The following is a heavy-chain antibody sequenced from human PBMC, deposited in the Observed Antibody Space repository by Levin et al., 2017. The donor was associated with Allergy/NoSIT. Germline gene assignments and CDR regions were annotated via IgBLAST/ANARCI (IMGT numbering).Heavy chain of an antibody. D-gene: IGHD6-13*01. CDR3: EKAAGYSSSGHLDY. V-gene: IGHV3-9*01. J-gene: IGHJ4*02. Sequence: SLKISCAASGFTFDDYAVHWVRQAPGKGLEWVSGSSWNSGSIDYADSVKGRFNISRDNAKNSLYLQMNSLRSEDTALYYCEKAAGYSSSGHLDYWGQGTLVTVSS. CDR1: GFTFDDYA. CDR2: SSWNSGSI.